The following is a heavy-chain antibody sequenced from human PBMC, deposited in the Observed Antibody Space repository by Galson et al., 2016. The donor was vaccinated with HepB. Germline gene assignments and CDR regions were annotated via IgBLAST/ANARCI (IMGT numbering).Heavy chain of an antibody. CDR3: VGHGGNSV. CDR2: LYGGGGT. V-gene: IGHV3-53*01. CDR1: GFRVSAHH. J-gene: IGHJ4*02. D-gene: IGHD4-23*01. Sequence: SLRLSCAVSGFRVSAHHVGWFRQAPGKGLECVSVLYGGGGTYHTDSVKGRFSVSRDNSKNIVYLQMNSLRADDTAVYYCVGHGGNSVWGQGTLVTVSS.